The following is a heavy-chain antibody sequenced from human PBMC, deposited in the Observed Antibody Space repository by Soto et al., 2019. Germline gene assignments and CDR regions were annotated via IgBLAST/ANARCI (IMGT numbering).Heavy chain of an antibody. CDR2: IFSSDSSA. J-gene: IGHJ4*02. V-gene: IGHV5-51*01. CDR3: GTWRGSSWFDY. CDR1: GFTFSSYS. D-gene: IGHD2-2*01. Sequence: GECLKSSCKASGFTFSSYSLGWVRHMPGQGLQWMVYIFSSDSSAKYSPSFVGQVTISVDRSINTAYLQWSSLKASDTAIYYCGTWRGSSWFDYWGPRTLVTVSS.